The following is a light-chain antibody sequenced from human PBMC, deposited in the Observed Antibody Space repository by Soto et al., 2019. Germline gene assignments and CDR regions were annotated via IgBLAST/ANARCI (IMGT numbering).Light chain of an antibody. CDR3: QQYNTAPCT. CDR1: QCVFSSSDNKNY. V-gene: IGKV4-1*01. Sequence: DIVMTQSPDFLAVSLGGRATVNCKSSQCVFSSSDNKNYVAWYQQKLGQSPKLLIYAASTRESGVPDRFSGSGSGTDFTLTISSLQAEDVAIYYCQQYNTAPCTFGQGTKLGIK. J-gene: IGKJ2*02. CDR2: AAS.